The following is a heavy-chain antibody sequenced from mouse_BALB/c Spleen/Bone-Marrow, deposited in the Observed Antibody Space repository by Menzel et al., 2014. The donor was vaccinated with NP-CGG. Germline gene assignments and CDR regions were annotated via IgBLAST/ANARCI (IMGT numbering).Heavy chain of an antibody. Sequence: EVQGVESGGGLVQPGGSRKLSCAASGFTFSSFGMHWVRQAPEKGLEWVAYISSGSSTIYYADTGKGRFTISRENPKNTLFLQMASLRSEDTAMYYYARWGYYYAIDYWGQDTSVSVSS. J-gene: IGHJ4*01. CDR3: ARWGYYYAIDY. V-gene: IGHV5-17*02. CDR1: GFTFSSFG. CDR2: ISSGSSTI.